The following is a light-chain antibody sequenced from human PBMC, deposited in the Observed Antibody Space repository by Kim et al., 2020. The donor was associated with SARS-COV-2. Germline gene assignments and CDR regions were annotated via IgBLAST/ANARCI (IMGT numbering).Light chain of an antibody. J-gene: IGLJ1*01. V-gene: IGLV2-11*01. CDR2: DVN. Sequence: LTQPRSVSGSPGQSVTISCTGTNSDVGGYNYVSWYQQYPGKPPKLIIYDVNKRPSGVPDRFSGSKSGNTASLTISGLQPEDESDYYCCSYAGDKIYV. CDR1: NSDVGGYNY. CDR3: CSYAGDKIYV.